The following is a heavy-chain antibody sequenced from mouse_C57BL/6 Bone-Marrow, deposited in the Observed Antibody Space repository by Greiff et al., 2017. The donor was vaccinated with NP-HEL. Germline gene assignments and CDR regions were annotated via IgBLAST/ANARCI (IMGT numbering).Heavy chain of an antibody. CDR2: ISNGGGST. Sequence: EVMLVESGGGLVQPGGSLKLSCAASGFTFSDYYMYWVRQTPEKRLEWVAYISNGGGSTYYPDTVKGRFTISRDNAKNTLYLQMSRLKSEDTAMYYCARQAYYSNLGFAYWGQGTLVTVSA. CDR1: GFTFSDYY. V-gene: IGHV5-12*01. J-gene: IGHJ3*01. CDR3: ARQAYYSNLGFAY. D-gene: IGHD2-5*01.